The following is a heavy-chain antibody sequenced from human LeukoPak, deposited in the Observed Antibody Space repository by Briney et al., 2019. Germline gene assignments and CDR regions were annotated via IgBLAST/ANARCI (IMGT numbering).Heavy chain of an antibody. J-gene: IGHJ4*02. D-gene: IGHD5-24*01. Sequence: ASVKVSCKASGYTFTGYYMHWVRQAPGQGLEWMGRINPNSGGTNYAQKFQGRVTMTRDTSISTAYMELSRLRSDDTAVYYCARGPRWLQSHLNYWGQGTLVTVSS. CDR2: INPNSGGT. CDR3: ARGPRWLQSHLNY. V-gene: IGHV1-2*06. CDR1: GYTFTGYY.